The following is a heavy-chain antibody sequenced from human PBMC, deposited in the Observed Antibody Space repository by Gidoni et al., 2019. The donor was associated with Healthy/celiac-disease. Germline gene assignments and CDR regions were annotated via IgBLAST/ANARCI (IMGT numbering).Heavy chain of an antibody. J-gene: IGHJ4*02. CDR2: IIPISGTA. CDR1: GGPFSSYA. D-gene: IGHD1-1*01. Sequence: QVQLVQSGAEVKKPGSSVTVSCKASGGPFSSYAISWMRQAPGQGLEWMGGIIPISGTANYAQKFQGRVTITADESTSTASLELSSLRSEDTAVYYCARDPVSTGTTGGGYWGQGTLVTVSS. CDR3: ARDPVSTGTTGGGY. V-gene: IGHV1-69*01.